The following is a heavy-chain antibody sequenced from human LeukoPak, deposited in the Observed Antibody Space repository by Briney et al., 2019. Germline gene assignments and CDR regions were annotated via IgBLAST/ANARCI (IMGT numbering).Heavy chain of an antibody. J-gene: IGHJ5*02. CDR3: ARVYCSSTSCYWSFDP. CDR2: INPNSGGT. D-gene: IGHD2-2*01. V-gene: IGHV1-2*06. Sequence: ASVKVSCKASGYTFTGYYMHWVRQATGQGLEWMGRINPNSGGTNYAQKFQGRVTMTRDTSISTAYMELSRLRSDDTAVYYCARVYCSSTSCYWSFDPWGQGTLVTVSS. CDR1: GYTFTGYY.